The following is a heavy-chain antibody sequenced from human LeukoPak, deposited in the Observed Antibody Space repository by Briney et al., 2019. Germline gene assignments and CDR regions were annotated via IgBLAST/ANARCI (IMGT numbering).Heavy chain of an antibody. D-gene: IGHD4-17*01. CDR1: GYSISRGYY. J-gene: IGHJ6*03. V-gene: IGHV4-61*01. CDR3: ARGSTVTTLHYYYYYMDV. Sequence: SEPQSLLCTVSGYSISRGYYWGWIRQPPVKGLGWIGYIYYSWSTNYHPTLKSRVTISVDTSKNQFSLKLSSVTAADTAVYYCARGSTVTTLHYYYYYMDVWGKGTTVTVSS. CDR2: IYYSWST.